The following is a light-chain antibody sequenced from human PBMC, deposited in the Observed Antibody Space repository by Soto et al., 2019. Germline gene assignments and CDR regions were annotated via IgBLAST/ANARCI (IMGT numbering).Light chain of an antibody. J-gene: IGKJ2*01. V-gene: IGKV1-39*01. Sequence: DIQMTRSPSSLSASVGDTVTITCRASQSISVHLNWYQQKPGKVPKLLIYAASNLQSGVPLRFSGSGSETDFALTISSLQPEDFATYYCQQSYITPYTFGQGTKLEIK. CDR3: QQSYITPYT. CDR1: QSISVH. CDR2: AAS.